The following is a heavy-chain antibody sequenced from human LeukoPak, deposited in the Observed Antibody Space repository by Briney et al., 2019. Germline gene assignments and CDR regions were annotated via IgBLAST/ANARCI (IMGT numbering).Heavy chain of an antibody. Sequence: SETLSLTCAVSGGSISISSYYWGWIRQPPGKGLEWTGSINYSGTTNYKPSLRSRVTMFVDTSKNQFSLKLSSVTAADTAVYYCARWSTTVFDYWGQGTLVTVSS. CDR3: ARWSTTVFDY. D-gene: IGHD4-17*01. V-gene: IGHV4-39*01. J-gene: IGHJ4*02. CDR2: INYSGTT. CDR1: GGSISISSYY.